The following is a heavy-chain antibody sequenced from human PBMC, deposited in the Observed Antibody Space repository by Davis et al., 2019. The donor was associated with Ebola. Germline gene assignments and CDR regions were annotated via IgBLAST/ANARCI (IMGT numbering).Heavy chain of an antibody. CDR1: GFIFTNYA. Sequence: PGGSLRLSCVTSGFIFTNYAMHWARQAPGKGLEWVASTRSGRDDYIHHADAVKGRLTISTDPAKNSVFLQMNSLTADDTGVYYCGRGSDRWELPSHWGQGTNVTVSS. J-gene: IGHJ4*02. CDR2: TRSGRDDYI. CDR3: GRGSDRWELPSH. V-gene: IGHV3-21*01. D-gene: IGHD1-26*01.